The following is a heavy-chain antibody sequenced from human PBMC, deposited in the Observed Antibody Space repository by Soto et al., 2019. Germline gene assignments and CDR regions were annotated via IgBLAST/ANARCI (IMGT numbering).Heavy chain of an antibody. D-gene: IGHD1-26*01. V-gene: IGHV3-9*01. CDR3: AKDSGSHWYYFDY. CDR2: ISWNSGSI. CDR1: GFTFDDYA. Sequence: GGSLRLSCAASGFTFDDYAMHWVRQAPGKGLEWVSGISWNSGSIGYADSVKGRFTISRDNAKNSLYLQMNSLRAEDTALYYCAKDSGSHWYYFDYWGQGILVTVSS. J-gene: IGHJ4*02.